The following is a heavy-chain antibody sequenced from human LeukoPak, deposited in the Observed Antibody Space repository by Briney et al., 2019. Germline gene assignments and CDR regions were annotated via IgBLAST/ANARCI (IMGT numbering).Heavy chain of an antibody. J-gene: IGHJ4*02. CDR1: GGSISSGGYY. V-gene: IGHV4-61*08. D-gene: IGHD1-26*01. CDR3: ARGGARPAFDY. CDR2: IYYSGST. Sequence: SETLSLTCTVSGGSISSGGYYWSWIRQPPGKGLEWIGYIYYSGSTNYNPSLKSRVTISVDTSKNQFSLKLSSVTAADTAVYYCARGGARPAFDYWGQGTLVTVSS.